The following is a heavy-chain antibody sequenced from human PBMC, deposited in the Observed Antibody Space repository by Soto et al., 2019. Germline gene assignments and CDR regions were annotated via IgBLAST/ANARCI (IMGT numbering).Heavy chain of an antibody. V-gene: IGHV1-18*01. CDR2: ISAYNGNT. D-gene: IGHD3-9*01. CDR3: ARDLGAIYDILTGYGMDV. Sequence: QVQLVQSGAEVKKPGASVKVSCKASGYTFTSYGISWVRQAPGQGLEWMGWISAYNGNTNYAQKLQGRVTMTTDTPTSTAYMEMRSLRSDDTAVYYCARDLGAIYDILTGYGMDVWGQGTTVTVSS. CDR1: GYTFTSYG. J-gene: IGHJ6*02.